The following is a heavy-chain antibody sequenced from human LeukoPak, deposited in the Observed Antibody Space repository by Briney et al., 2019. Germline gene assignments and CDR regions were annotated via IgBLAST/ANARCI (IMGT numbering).Heavy chain of an antibody. J-gene: IGHJ6*03. Sequence: SVKVSCKASGGTFSSYAISWVRQAPGRGLEWMGGIIPIFGTANYAQKFQGRVTITTDESTSTAYMELSSLRSEDTAVYYCARGHSSSWEYYYYYMDVWGKGTTVTVSS. CDR1: GGTFSSYA. V-gene: IGHV1-69*05. D-gene: IGHD6-13*01. CDR2: IIPIFGTA. CDR3: ARGHSSSWEYYYYYMDV.